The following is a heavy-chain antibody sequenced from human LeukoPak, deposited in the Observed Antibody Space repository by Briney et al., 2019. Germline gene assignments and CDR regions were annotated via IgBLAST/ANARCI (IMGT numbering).Heavy chain of an antibody. D-gene: IGHD6-19*01. J-gene: IGHJ4*02. Sequence: ASVKVSCTASGYTFTSYGISWVRQAPGQGLEWMGWTSAYNGNTNYAQKLQGRVTMTTDTSTSTAYMELRSLRSDDTAVYYCARTMQQWLVDAAGGDYWGQGTLVTVSS. V-gene: IGHV1-18*01. CDR2: TSAYNGNT. CDR1: GYTFTSYG. CDR3: ARTMQQWLVDAAGGDY.